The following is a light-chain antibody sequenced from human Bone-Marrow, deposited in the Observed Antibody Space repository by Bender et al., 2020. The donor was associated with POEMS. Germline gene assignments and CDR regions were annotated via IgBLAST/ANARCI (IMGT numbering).Light chain of an antibody. CDR1: TSGNEN. Sequence: SYVLTQPPSVSVAPGQTATIVCGGETSGNENVHWYQQKAGQAPVVVASDDGDRPSGIPERFSGSNSGNTAALTITSVEAGDEADYYCQIWDSSSHHYVFGTGTKVTAL. J-gene: IGLJ1*01. CDR3: QIWDSSSHHYV. CDR2: DDG. V-gene: IGLV3-21*02.